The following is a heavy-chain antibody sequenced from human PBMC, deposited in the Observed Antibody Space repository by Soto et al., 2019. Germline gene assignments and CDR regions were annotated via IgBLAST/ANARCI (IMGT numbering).Heavy chain of an antibody. CDR1: GYTFTSYY. D-gene: IGHD6-19*01. V-gene: IGHV1-46*01. CDR2: INPSDGGT. CDR3: ARESRVAGFDY. Sequence: GASVKVSCKASGYTFTSYYMHWVRQAPGHGLEWMGIINPSDGGTSYAQKFQGRVTMTRDTSTSTVYMELSSLRSEDTAVYYCARESRVAGFDYWGQGTLVTVSS. J-gene: IGHJ4*02.